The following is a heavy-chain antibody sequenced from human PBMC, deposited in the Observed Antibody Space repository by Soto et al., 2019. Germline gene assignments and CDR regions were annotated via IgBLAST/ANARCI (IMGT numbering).Heavy chain of an antibody. Sequence: QVQLVQSGAEVKKPGASVKVSCKASGYTFIRYAMHWVRQAPGQGLEWMGWINVGNGDTKDSQKFQGRVTFTRDTSASTVYMELSSLRSEDTAVYYCARVRSGVGWDYWGQGTLVTVSS. CDR1: GYTFIRYA. CDR3: ARVRSGVGWDY. D-gene: IGHD3-10*01. CDR2: INVGNGDT. J-gene: IGHJ4*02. V-gene: IGHV1-3*01.